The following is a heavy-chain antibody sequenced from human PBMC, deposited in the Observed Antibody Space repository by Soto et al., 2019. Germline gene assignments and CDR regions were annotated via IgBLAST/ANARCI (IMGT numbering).Heavy chain of an antibody. J-gene: IGHJ4*02. D-gene: IGHD3-16*01. CDR2: MSYDGSRK. Sequence: QVQLVESGGGVVQPGRSLRLSCAASGSSLINYDMHWVRQAPGKGLEWVAVMSYDGSRKFYADSVRGRFSVSRDISKSALSLQMSSLRFEATAIYSCAKGACYGRASAFDSWGKGTHVTLSS. V-gene: IGHV3-30*18. CDR1: GSSLINYD. CDR3: AKGACYGRASAFDS.